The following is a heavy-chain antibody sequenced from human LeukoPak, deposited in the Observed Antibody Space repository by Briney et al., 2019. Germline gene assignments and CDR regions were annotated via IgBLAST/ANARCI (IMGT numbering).Heavy chain of an antibody. CDR1: GGTFSGYA. J-gene: IGHJ3*02. CDR2: IIPIFGTA. D-gene: IGHD1-26*01. CDR3: ARGLWELHAFDI. V-gene: IGHV1-69*05. Sequence: SVKVSCKASGGTFSGYAISWVRQAPGQGLEWMGRIIPIFGTANYAQKFQGRVTITTDESTSTAYMELSSLRSEDTAVYYCARGLWELHAFDIWGQGTMVTVSS.